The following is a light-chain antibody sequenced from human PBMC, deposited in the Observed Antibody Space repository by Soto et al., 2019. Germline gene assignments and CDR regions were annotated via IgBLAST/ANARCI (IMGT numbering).Light chain of an antibody. CDR1: ETIGRAY. J-gene: IGKJ2*01. CDR3: HQYATSPFT. V-gene: IGKV3-20*01. Sequence: IVVTQSPGTLSLSPGERATVSCRASETIGRAYFAWYQHRPGRTPRLVLSATSNRAAGIPDRFGGSGSGADFTLTISGVEPEDFAGYYCHQYATSPFTFGQGTKLEI. CDR2: ATS.